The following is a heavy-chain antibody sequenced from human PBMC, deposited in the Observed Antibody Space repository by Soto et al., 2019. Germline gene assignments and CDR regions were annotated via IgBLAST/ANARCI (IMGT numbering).Heavy chain of an antibody. V-gene: IGHV1-3*01. CDR3: AKGLANYFDY. CDR1: EYTPTRSA. D-gene: IGHD6-19*01. CDR2: ISAGNGDI. J-gene: IGHJ4*02. Sequence: PPLNTSCTGSEYTPTRSAIHWGRQAPGQRLEWIGWISAGNGDIRYSQKLQGRVTIIRDTSASTAYMELSSLSSEDTAVYYCAKGLANYFDYWGPGTLVTVSS.